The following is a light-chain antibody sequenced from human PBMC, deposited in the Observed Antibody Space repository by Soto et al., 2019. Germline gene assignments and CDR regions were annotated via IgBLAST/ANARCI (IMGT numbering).Light chain of an antibody. J-gene: IGLJ1*01. CDR2: DVS. V-gene: IGLV2-14*01. CDR3: SSYTSSSTLV. Sequence: QSVLTQPASVSGSPGQSTTISCTGTSSDVGGYNYVSWYQQHPGKAPKLMIYDVSNRPSGVSNRFSGSKSGNTASLTTSGLQAEDEADYYCSSYTSSSTLVFGTGTKLTVL. CDR1: SSDVGGYNY.